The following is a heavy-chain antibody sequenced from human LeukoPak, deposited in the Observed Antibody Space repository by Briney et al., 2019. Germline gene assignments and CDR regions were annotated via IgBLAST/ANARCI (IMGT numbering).Heavy chain of an antibody. Sequence: GGSLRLSCAASGFTFSSYAMSWVRQAPGKGLEWVSAISGSGGSTYYADSVKGRFTISRDNSKNTLYLQMNSLRAEDTAVYYCAKGGKIRGVIITPYYGMDVWGQGTTVTVSS. CDR2: ISGSGGST. J-gene: IGHJ6*02. CDR1: GFTFSSYA. D-gene: IGHD3-10*01. V-gene: IGHV3-23*01. CDR3: AKGGKIRGVIITPYYGMDV.